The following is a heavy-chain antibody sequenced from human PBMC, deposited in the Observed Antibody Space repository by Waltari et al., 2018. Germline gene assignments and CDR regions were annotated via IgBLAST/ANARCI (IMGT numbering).Heavy chain of an antibody. V-gene: IGHV3-53*04. Sequence: EVQLVESGGGLVQPGGSLRLSCAASGFTVSSNYISWVRQAPGKGLEWVSVIYSGGSTYYADSVKGRFTISRHNSKNTLYLQMNSLRAEDTAVYYCAREGATAAGNGDWYFDLWGRGTLVTVSS. CDR1: GFTVSSNY. CDR2: IYSGGST. CDR3: AREGATAAGNGDWYFDL. D-gene: IGHD6-13*01. J-gene: IGHJ2*01.